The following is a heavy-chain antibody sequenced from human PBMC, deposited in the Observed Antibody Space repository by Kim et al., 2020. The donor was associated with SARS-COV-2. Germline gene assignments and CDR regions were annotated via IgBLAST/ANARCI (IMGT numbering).Heavy chain of an antibody. CDR3: AESSSIFWFVPSRNDAFDI. Sequence: GGSLRLSCAAYGFSFNNYGMHWVRQAPGKGLEWVAGISYEGSKNYYIDSVKGRFFVSRDYSKDTMSLQMNNVRPDDTAVYYCAESSSIFWFVPSRNDAFDIWGQGTMVTVSS. J-gene: IGHJ3*02. CDR1: GFSFNNYG. V-gene: IGHV3-30*18. CDR2: ISYEGSKN. D-gene: IGHD2-21*01.